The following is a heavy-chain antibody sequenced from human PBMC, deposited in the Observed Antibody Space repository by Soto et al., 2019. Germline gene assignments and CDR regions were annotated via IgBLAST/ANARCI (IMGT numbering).Heavy chain of an antibody. Sequence: PSETLSLTCTVSGGSISSGDYYWSWIRQPPGKGLEWIGYIYYSGSTYYNPSLKSRVTISVDTSKNQFSLKLSSVTAADTAVYYCARAPPDYYDSSGYIPAEYFQHWGQGTLVTVSS. CDR2: IYYSGST. J-gene: IGHJ1*01. CDR3: ARAPPDYYDSSGYIPAEYFQH. V-gene: IGHV4-30-4*01. CDR1: GGSISSGDYY. D-gene: IGHD3-22*01.